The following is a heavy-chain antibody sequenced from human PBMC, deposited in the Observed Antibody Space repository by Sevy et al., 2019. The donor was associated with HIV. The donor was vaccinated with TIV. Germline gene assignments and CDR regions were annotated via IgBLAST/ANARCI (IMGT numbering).Heavy chain of an antibody. CDR1: GGSISSSLYY. CDR2: LYYTGSI. Sequence: SETLSLTSIVSGGSISSSLYYWGWIRQPPGKGLEWIATLYYTGSIYYNPSLRTRLTISADSSQNQFSLKLSSVTAADTALYFCARTQGGSTDGGDSSSYYYEGDHYFDLWGQGLLVTVSS. J-gene: IGHJ4*02. V-gene: IGHV4-39*01. CDR3: ARTQGGSTDGGDSSSYYYEGDHYFDL. D-gene: IGHD3-22*01.